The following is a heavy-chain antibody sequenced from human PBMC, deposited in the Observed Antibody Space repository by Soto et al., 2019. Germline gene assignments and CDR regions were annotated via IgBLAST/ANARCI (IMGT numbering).Heavy chain of an antibody. CDR3: ARPDEGGYSSDHHYYYALDL. V-gene: IGHV1-69*01. J-gene: IGHJ6*02. Sequence: QVQLLQSGSEVKKPGSSVKISCRASGGSFSRYSISWVRQAPGQGLEWMGGIVPIFGTTNYAPRFRDRVTITADESTRTAFMELTTLTSDDTAMYYCARPDEGGYSSDHHYYYALDLWGQGTAITVTS. D-gene: IGHD3-22*01. CDR2: IVPIFGTT. CDR1: GGSFSRYS.